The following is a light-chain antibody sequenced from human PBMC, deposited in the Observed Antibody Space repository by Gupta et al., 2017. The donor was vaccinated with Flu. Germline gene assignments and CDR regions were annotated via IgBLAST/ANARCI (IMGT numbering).Light chain of an antibody. J-gene: IGKJ4*01. Sequence: EIVMTQSPVTLSVSPGESATLSCRASQSVNGNLAWYQQKPGQAPRLLIYGASTRATGLPARFSGSGSGAEFTLTISSLQSEDFAVYYCQQNNAWPLTFGGGTKVEI. CDR3: QQNNAWPLT. V-gene: IGKV3-15*01. CDR1: QSVNGN. CDR2: GAS.